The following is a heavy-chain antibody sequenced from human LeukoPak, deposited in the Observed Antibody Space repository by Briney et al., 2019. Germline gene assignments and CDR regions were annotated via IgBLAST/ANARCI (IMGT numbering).Heavy chain of an antibody. D-gene: IGHD6-13*01. CDR1: GFTFSSYA. J-gene: IGHJ5*02. CDR3: ARVNSSSWYRNWFDP. Sequence: GRSLRLSCAASGFTFSSYAMHWVRQAPGKGLEWVAVISYDGSNKYYADSVKGRFTISRDNSKNTLYLQMNSLRAEDTAVYYCARVNSSSWYRNWFDPWGQGTLVTVSS. CDR2: ISYDGSNK. V-gene: IGHV3-30-3*01.